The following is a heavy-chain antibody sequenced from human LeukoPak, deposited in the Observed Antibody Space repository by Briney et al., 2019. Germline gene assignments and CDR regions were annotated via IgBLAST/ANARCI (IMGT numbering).Heavy chain of an antibody. J-gene: IGHJ4*02. Sequence: PGGSLRLSCAASGFTFSSYAMSWVRQAPGKGLEWVPGISGSGGNTYQADSVKGRFTISRDNSKNTLYLQMNSLRAEDTAVYYCAKGPGGVFDYWGQGTLVTVSS. CDR2: ISGSGGNT. CDR1: GFTFSSYA. D-gene: IGHD3-16*01. CDR3: AKGPGGVFDY. V-gene: IGHV3-23*01.